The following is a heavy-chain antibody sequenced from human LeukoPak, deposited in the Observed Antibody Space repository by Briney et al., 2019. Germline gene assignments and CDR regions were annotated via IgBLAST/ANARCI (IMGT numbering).Heavy chain of an antibody. CDR1: GGSISNYY. V-gene: IGHV4-4*07. CDR2: INTDGST. Sequence: SETLSLTCTVSGGSISNYYWSWMRQSAGKGLEWIGRINTDGSTNYNPSLKSRVTISVDTSKNQFSLKLSSVTAADTAVYYCARHTVTMVRGISWFDPWGQGTLVTVSS. D-gene: IGHD3-10*01. J-gene: IGHJ5*02. CDR3: ARHTVTMVRGISWFDP.